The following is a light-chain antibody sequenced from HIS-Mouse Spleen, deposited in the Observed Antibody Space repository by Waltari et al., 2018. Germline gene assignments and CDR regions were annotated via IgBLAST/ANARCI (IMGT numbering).Light chain of an antibody. CDR3: AAWDDSLSGPV. V-gene: IGLV1-47*01. Sequence: QSVLTQPPSASGTPGPRVTIPCSGSSSNIGSNYVYWYQQLPGTAPKLPIYRNKQRPSGVPDRFSGSKSGTSASLAISGLRSEDEADYYCAAWDDSLSGPVFGGGTKLTVL. J-gene: IGLJ3*02. CDR2: RNK. CDR1: SSNIGSNY.